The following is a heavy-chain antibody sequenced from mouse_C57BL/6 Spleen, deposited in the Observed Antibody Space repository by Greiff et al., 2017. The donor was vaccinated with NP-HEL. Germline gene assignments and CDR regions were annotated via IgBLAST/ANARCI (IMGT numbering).Heavy chain of an antibody. Sequence: QVQLQQPGAEFVKPGASVKLSCKASGSPFTSYWMPWVKQRPGRGLEWFGRIDPHSGGTKYNEKLKSKATLTVDKPSSTAYMQLSSLTSEDSAVYYCASIYWFAYWGQGTLVTVSA. J-gene: IGHJ3*01. CDR1: GSPFTSYW. V-gene: IGHV1-72*01. CDR3: ASIYWFAY. CDR2: IDPHSGGT.